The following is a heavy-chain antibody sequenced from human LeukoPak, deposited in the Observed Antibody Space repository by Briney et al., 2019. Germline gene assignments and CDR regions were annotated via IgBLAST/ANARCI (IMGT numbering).Heavy chain of an antibody. Sequence: SVGSLRLSCAASGFTFSSYSMNWVRQAPGKGVEWVSSISSSSSSIYYADSVKGQFTISRDNAKNSLYLQMNSLRAEDTAVYYCARVSRGNLAHWGQGTLVTVSS. V-gene: IGHV3-21*01. J-gene: IGHJ4*02. CDR2: ISSSSSSI. D-gene: IGHD3-10*01. CDR1: GFTFSSYS. CDR3: ARVSRGNLAH.